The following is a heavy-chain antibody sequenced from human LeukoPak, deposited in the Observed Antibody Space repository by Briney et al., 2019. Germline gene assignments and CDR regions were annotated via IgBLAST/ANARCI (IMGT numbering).Heavy chain of an antibody. J-gene: IGHJ6*02. D-gene: IGHD2-2*01. CDR3: ARGRGYCSSTSCYWYGMDV. CDR2: SGNT. V-gene: IGHV1-8*01. Sequence: SGNTGYAQKFQGRVTMTRNTSISTAYMELSSLRSEDTAVYYCARGRGYCSSTSCYWYGMDVWGQGTTVTVSS.